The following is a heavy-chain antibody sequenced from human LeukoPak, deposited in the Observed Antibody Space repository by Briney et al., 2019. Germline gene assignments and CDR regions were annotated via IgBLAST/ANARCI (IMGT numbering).Heavy chain of an antibody. Sequence: ASVKVSCKASGYTFTGYYMHWVRQAPGQGLEWMGRINPNSGGTNYAQKFQGRVTMTRDTSISTAYMELSWLRSDDTAVYYCARIGYVWGSTDYWGQGTLVTVSS. CDR1: GYTFTGYY. J-gene: IGHJ4*02. D-gene: IGHD3-16*01. V-gene: IGHV1-2*06. CDR3: ARIGYVWGSTDY. CDR2: INPNSGGT.